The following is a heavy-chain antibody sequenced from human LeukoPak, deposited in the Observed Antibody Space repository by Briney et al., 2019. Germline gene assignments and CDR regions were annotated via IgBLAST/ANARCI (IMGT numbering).Heavy chain of an antibody. CDR3: ARGYEDAFDI. CDR1: GFTFSTFS. D-gene: IGHD5-12*01. CDR2: ISSSSSTT. V-gene: IGHV3-48*04. J-gene: IGHJ3*02. Sequence: GGSLRLSCAASGFTFSTFSMNWVRQAPGKGPEWVSYISSSSSTTYYADSVKGRFTISRDNAKNSLYLQMNSLRAEDTAVYYCARGYEDAFDIWGQGTMVTVSS.